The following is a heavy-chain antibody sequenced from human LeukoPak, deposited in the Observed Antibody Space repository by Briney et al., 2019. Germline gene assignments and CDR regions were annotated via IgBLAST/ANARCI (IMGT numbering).Heavy chain of an antibody. CDR2: ISGRDDST. V-gene: IGHV3-23*01. CDR1: GFSFSNYA. J-gene: IGHJ4*02. CDR3: AKWGDYDALTGYYDSDY. Sequence: GGSLRLSCAASGFSFSNYAMSWVRQVPGKGLEWVSAISGRDDSTYYADSVKGRFTISRDTSKNTLYLQMNSLRAEDTAVYYCAKWGDYDALTGYYDSDYWGQGTLVTVSS. D-gene: IGHD3-9*01.